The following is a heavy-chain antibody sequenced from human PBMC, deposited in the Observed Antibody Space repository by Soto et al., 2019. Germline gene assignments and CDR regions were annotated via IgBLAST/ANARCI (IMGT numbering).Heavy chain of an antibody. V-gene: IGHV5-51*01. J-gene: IGHJ5*02. D-gene: IGHD6-19*01. CDR2: IYTGGSDT. CDR3: ARHGRLAVAANWFDP. CDR1: GYSFTSYW. Sequence: GESLKISCKGSGYSFTSYWIGWVRQMPGKGLEWMGIIYTGGSDTRYSPSFQGQVTISADKSISTAYLQWSSLKASDTAMYYCARHGRLAVAANWFDPWGQGALVTVSS.